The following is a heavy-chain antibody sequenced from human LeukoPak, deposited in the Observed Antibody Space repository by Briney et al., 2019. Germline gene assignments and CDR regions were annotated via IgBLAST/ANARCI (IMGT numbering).Heavy chain of an antibody. Sequence: GGSLGLSCAASGFTFSSYAMSWVRQAPGKGLEWVPGISGSGGSTFYADSVKGRFTISRDNSKNTLYLQVNSLRAEDTAVYYCEKDHYDILTGYYPPKNWGQGTPVTVSS. CDR1: GFTFSSYA. V-gene: IGHV3-23*01. CDR3: EKDHYDILTGYYPPKN. D-gene: IGHD3-9*01. J-gene: IGHJ4*02. CDR2: ISGSGGST.